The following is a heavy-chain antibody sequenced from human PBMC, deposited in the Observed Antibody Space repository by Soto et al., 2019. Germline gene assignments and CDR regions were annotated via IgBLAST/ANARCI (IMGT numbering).Heavy chain of an antibody. Sequence: QVQLVQSGAEVKKPGASVKVSCKASGYTFTSYYMHWVRQAPGQGLEWLGIINPSGGSTSYAQKVQGRVTMTRDTSKSTVYMELSSLRSEDTAVYYCAREFGYYDSSGYYYVVAFDIWGQGTMVTVSS. CDR1: GYTFTSYY. D-gene: IGHD3-22*01. CDR3: AREFGYYDSSGYYYVVAFDI. CDR2: INPSGGST. V-gene: IGHV1-46*01. J-gene: IGHJ3*02.